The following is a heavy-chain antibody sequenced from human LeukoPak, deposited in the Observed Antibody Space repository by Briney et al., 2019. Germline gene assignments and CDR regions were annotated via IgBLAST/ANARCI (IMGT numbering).Heavy chain of an antibody. V-gene: IGHV3-21*01. Sequence: GESLRVSCAASGFTFSSYSMNWVRQAPGKGLEWVSSISSSSSYIYYADSVKGRFTISRDNAKNSLYLQMNSLRAEDTAVYYCARVKLSEWIQLWLLDYWGQGTLVTVSS. CDR2: ISSSSSYI. J-gene: IGHJ4*02. CDR3: ARVKLSEWIQLWLLDY. D-gene: IGHD5-18*01. CDR1: GFTFSSYS.